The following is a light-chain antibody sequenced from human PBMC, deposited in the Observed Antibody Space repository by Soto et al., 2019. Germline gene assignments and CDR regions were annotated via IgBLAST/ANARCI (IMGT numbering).Light chain of an antibody. Sequence: DIQITQSPSSLSASVGDRVTITCRSSQSITNYLNWYQQKPGKPPKLLIYAASALQSGVPSRFSATYSGTDFTFTISSLLPEDFATYFCQQTFSTPYTFGQGTKLEIK. V-gene: IGKV1-39*01. CDR3: QQTFSTPYT. J-gene: IGKJ2*01. CDR1: QSITNY. CDR2: AAS.